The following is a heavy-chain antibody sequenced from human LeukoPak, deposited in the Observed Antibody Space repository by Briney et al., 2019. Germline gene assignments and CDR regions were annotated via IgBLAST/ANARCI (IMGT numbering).Heavy chain of an antibody. CDR1: GGSISSGSYY. CDR3: ASSIAAAAPDY. V-gene: IGHV4-61*02. J-gene: IGHJ4*02. Sequence: PSETLSLTCTVSGGSISSGSYYWSWIRQPAGKGLEWIGRIYTSGSTNYNPSLKSRVTISVDTSKNQFSLKLSSVTAADTAVYYCASSIAAAAPDYWGQGTLVTVSS. CDR2: IYTSGST. D-gene: IGHD6-13*01.